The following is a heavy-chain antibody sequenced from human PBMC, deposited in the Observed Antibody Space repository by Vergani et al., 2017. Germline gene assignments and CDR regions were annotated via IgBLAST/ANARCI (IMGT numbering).Heavy chain of an antibody. CDR3: ASTPKLNTIFGVVVDY. CDR2: ISSSGSTI. Sequence: EVQLVESGGGLVQPGGSLRLSCAASGFTFSSYEMNWVRQAPGKGLEWVSYISSSGSTIYYADSVKGRFTISRDNAKNSLYLQMNSLRAEDTAGYYCASTPKLNTIFGVVVDYWGQGTLVTVSS. D-gene: IGHD3-3*01. J-gene: IGHJ4*02. V-gene: IGHV3-48*03. CDR1: GFTFSSYE.